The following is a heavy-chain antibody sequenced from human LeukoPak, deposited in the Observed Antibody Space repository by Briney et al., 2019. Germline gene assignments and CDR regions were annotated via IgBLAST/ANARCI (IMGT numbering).Heavy chain of an antibody. V-gene: IGHV4-31*03. J-gene: IGHJ4*02. CDR2: IYYSGST. Sequence: ASETLSLTCTVSGGSISSGGYYWSWIRQHPGKGLEWIGYIYYSGSTYHSPSLKSRVTISVDTSKNQFSLKLSSVTAADTAVYYCARTGYSSHRFDYWGQGTLVTVSS. CDR1: GGSISSGGYY. CDR3: ARTGYSSHRFDY. D-gene: IGHD5-18*01.